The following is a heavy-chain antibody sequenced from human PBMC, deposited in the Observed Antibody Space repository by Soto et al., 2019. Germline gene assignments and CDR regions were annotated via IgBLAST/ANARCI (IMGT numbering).Heavy chain of an antibody. J-gene: IGHJ4*02. CDR3: ARGSVDTVDISGFYEY. Sequence: NPSETLSLTCAVYGGSFSAYYWSWIRQPPGKGLEWIGEINHSGGTSYNPSLKSRVTISVDTSKSQFSLKLTSVTAADRAVYYCARGSVDTVDISGFYEYWGQGTSVTVSS. CDR1: GGSFSAYY. V-gene: IGHV4-34*01. D-gene: IGHD3-22*01. CDR2: INHSGGT.